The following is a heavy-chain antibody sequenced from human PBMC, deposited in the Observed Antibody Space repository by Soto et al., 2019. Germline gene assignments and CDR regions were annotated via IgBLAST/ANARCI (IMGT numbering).Heavy chain of an antibody. D-gene: IGHD6-19*01. V-gene: IGHV3-33*01. CDR3: ARDRGGQWLGSEDY. CDR2: IWYDGSNE. Sequence: QVQLVESGGGVVQPGRSLRLSCAASGFTFSTYGMHWVRQAPGNGLEWVAVIWYDGSNEYYADSVKGRFTISKDNSKNTLYLQMNTLRAEDTAVYCCARDRGGQWLGSEDYWGQGTLVTVSS. CDR1: GFTFSTYG. J-gene: IGHJ4*02.